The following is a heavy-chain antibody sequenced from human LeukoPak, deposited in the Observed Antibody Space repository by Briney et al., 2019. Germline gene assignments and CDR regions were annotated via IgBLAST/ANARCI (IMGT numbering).Heavy chain of an antibody. J-gene: IGHJ4*02. Sequence: GGSLRLSCAASGFTFSNYAMTWVRQAPGKGLEWVSTISRNGGSTYYADSVKGRFTISRDNSENTLYLQMSSMRAEDTAIYYCANSARLGTFDYLGQGTLVTVSS. CDR3: ANSARLGTFDY. V-gene: IGHV3-23*01. D-gene: IGHD7-27*01. CDR2: ISRNGGST. CDR1: GFTFSNYA.